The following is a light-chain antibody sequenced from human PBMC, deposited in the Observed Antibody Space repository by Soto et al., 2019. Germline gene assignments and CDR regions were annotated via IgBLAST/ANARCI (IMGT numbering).Light chain of an antibody. CDR3: CSYAGSSIFYV. J-gene: IGLJ1*01. CDR2: EVS. Sequence: QSALTQPASVSGSPGQSITISCTGTSSDVGSYNLVSWYQQHPGKAPKLMIYEVSKRPSGVFNRFSGSKSGNTASLTISGLQAEDEADYYCCSYAGSSIFYVFGTGTKVTVL. CDR1: SSDVGSYNL. V-gene: IGLV2-23*02.